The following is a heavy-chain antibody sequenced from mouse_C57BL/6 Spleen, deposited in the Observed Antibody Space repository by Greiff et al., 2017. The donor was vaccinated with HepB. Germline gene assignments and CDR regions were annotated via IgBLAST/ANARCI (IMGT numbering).Heavy chain of an antibody. CDR1: GFNIKDYY. J-gene: IGHJ4*01. CDR2: IDPEDGDT. D-gene: IGHD1-1*01. Sequence: VQLQQSGAELVRPGASVKLSCTASGFNIKDYYMHWVKQRPEQGLEWIGRIDPEDGDTEYAPKFQGKATMTADTSSNTAYLQLSSLTSEDTAIYYCTTRDYGRSMDYWGQGTSVTVSS. CDR3: TTRDYGRSMDY. V-gene: IGHV14-1*01.